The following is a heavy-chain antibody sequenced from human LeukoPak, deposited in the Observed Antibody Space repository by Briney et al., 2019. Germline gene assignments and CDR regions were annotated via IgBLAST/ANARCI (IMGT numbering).Heavy chain of an antibody. D-gene: IGHD3-9*01. CDR3: ARPGAGYSPDAFDI. CDR2: ISSSSSYI. Sequence: PGGSLRLSCAASGFTFSSYSMNWVRQAPGKGLEWVSSISSSSSYIYYADSVKGRFTISRDNAKNSLYLQMNGLRAEDTAVYYCARPGAGYSPDAFDIWGQGTMVTVSS. CDR1: GFTFSSYS. J-gene: IGHJ3*02. V-gene: IGHV3-21*04.